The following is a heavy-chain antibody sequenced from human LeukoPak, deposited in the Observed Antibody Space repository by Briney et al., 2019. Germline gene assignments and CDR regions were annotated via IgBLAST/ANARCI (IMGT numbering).Heavy chain of an antibody. V-gene: IGHV3-20*04. CDR1: GFTFDDYG. D-gene: IGHD2-15*01. Sequence: SGGSLRLSCAASGFTFDDYGMSWVRQAPGKGLEWVSGINWNGGSTGYADSVKGRFTISRDNAKNPLYLQMNSLRAEDTALYYCARDRYCSGGSCYTERYFDYWGQGTLVTVSS. CDR2: INWNGGST. J-gene: IGHJ4*02. CDR3: ARDRYCSGGSCYTERYFDY.